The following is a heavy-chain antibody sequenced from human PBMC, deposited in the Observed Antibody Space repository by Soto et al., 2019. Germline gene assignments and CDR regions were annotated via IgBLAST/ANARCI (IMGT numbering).Heavy chain of an antibody. CDR1: GGSISSSTYY. J-gene: IGHJ5*02. V-gene: IGHV4-39*01. Sequence: HLQLQESGPGLVKPSETLSLTCTVSGGSISSSTYYWGWIRQPPGKGLEWIANIYYSGSTYYNPSLKSRVTISVDTTKNQFSLQRNSVTAADTAVYYCARSNSGYYKWFDPWGQGTLVTVSS. D-gene: IGHD3-22*01. CDR2: IYYSGST. CDR3: ARSNSGYYKWFDP.